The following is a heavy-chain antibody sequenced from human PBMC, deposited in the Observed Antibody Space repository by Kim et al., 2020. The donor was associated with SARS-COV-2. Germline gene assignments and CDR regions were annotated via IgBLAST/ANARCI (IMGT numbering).Heavy chain of an antibody. Sequence: GGSLRLSCAASGLTFSSSSMSWVRQAPGKGLEWVSAITGSGDTTYYPDSVKGRFTISRDNSRNTLSLQMNSLRAEDTAVYYCAKMQGFFDYWGQGTLVTVSS. CDR2: ITGSGDTT. J-gene: IGHJ4*02. CDR1: GLTFSSSS. CDR3: AKMQGFFDY. V-gene: IGHV3-23*01.